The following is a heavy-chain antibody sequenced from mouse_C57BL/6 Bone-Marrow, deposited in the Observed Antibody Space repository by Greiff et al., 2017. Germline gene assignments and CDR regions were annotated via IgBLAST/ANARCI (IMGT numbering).Heavy chain of an antibody. CDR1: GFNIKDDY. CDR3: ISCGYYSYDAMDY. V-gene: IGHV14-1*01. J-gene: IGHJ4*01. D-gene: IGHD2-3*01. Sequence: VQLQQSGAELVRPGASVKLSCTASGFNIKDDYMHWVKQRPEQGLEWIGRIDPEDGDTEYASKFQGKATMTADTSSNTAYLQLSSLTSEDTAVYYCISCGYYSYDAMDYWGQGTSVTVSS. CDR2: IDPEDGDT.